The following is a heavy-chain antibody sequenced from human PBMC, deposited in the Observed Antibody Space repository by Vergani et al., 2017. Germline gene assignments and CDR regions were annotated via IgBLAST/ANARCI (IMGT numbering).Heavy chain of an antibody. CDR3: AKSRNNYYYYGMDV. CDR1: GFTFSSYG. Sequence: QVQLVESGGGVVQPGRSLRLSCAASGFTFSSYGMHWVRQAPGKGLEWVAVISYDGSNKYYADSVKGRFTISRDNSKNTLYLQMNSLRAEDTAVYYCAKSRNNYYYYGMDVWGQGTTVTVSS. V-gene: IGHV3-30*18. J-gene: IGHJ6*02. CDR2: ISYDGSNK. D-gene: IGHD1-14*01.